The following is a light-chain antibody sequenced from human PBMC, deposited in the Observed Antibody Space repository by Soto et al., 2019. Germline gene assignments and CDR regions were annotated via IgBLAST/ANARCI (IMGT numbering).Light chain of an antibody. Sequence: QMTQSPSSLFASVGDRVTITCRSSQSITSHLNWYQQKVGQSPKLLIYAASTLQSGVPPRVSGRGFGGEFTLNISGLQREDFETYYGQESHSAPLTFGGETKVEIK. V-gene: IGKV1-39*01. CDR1: QSITSH. CDR3: QESHSAPLT. J-gene: IGKJ4*01. CDR2: AAS.